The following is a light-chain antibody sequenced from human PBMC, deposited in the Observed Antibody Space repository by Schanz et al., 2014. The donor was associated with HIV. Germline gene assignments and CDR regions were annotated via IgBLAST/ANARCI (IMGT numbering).Light chain of an antibody. V-gene: IGKV1-39*01. J-gene: IGKJ2*01. CDR1: QNISTY. CDR2: AAL. CDR3: QHYNSHSVT. Sequence: DVHMTQSPSSLSASVGDNVTITCRASQNISTYLNWYQQRPGKAPKLLIYAALNLQSGVPARFSGRGSGTEFTLTISNLEPDDFAIYYCQHYNSHSVTFGQGTKLEI.